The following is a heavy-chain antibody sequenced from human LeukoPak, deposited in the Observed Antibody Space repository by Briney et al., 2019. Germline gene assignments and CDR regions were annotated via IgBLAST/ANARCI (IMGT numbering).Heavy chain of an antibody. CDR2: ISYDGSNK. J-gene: IGHJ4*02. Sequence: GGSLRLSCAASGFTFSSYAMHWVRQAPGKGLEWVAVISYDGSNKYYADSVKGRFTISRDNSKNTLYLQMNSLRAEDTAVYYCARDSITMVRGVFDYWGQGTLVTVSS. V-gene: IGHV3-30-3*01. CDR1: GFTFSSYA. CDR3: ARDSITMVRGVFDY. D-gene: IGHD3-10*01.